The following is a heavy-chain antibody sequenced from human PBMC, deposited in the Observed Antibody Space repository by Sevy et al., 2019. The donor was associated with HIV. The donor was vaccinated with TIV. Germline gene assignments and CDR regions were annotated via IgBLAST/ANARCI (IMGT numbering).Heavy chain of an antibody. CDR1: GISFTTSG. V-gene: IGHV3-30*18. CDR2: ISYHGRDK. CDR3: AKDFTGYNGMDV. Sequence: GGSLRLSCVVSGISFTTSGMHWVRQAPGKGLEWVAVISYHGRDKFYAESVKGRSTISRDNSMNMLYLQMNSLRAEDTAVYYCAKDFTGYNGMDVWGQGTMVTVSS. J-gene: IGHJ6*02. D-gene: IGHD3-9*01.